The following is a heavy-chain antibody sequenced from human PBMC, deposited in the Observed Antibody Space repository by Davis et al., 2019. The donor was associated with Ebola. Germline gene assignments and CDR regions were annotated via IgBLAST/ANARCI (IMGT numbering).Heavy chain of an antibody. CDR2: ISSSGSTI. D-gene: IGHD6-6*01. Sequence: GESLKISCAASGFTVSSNYMSWIRQAPGKGLEWVSYISSSGSTIYYADSVKGRFTISRDNAKNSLYLQMNSLRADDTAVYYCARSSSGGYYFDYWGQGTLVTVSS. CDR3: ARSSSGGYYFDY. J-gene: IGHJ4*02. V-gene: IGHV3-11*01. CDR1: GFTVSSNY.